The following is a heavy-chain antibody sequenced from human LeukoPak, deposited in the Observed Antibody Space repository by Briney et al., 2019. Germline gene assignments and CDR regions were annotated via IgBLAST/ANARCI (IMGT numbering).Heavy chain of an antibody. CDR2: IGSSGTTI. D-gene: IGHD3-3*01. CDR3: ARIPYYGFWSGYSLDS. CDR1: GFTFSSYE. V-gene: IGHV3-48*03. Sequence: GGSLRLSCAASGFTFSSYEMNWVRQAPGKGLEWVSYIGSSGTTIYYADSVKGRFTISRDNAKNSLYLQMNSLRAEDTAVYYCARIPYYGFWSGYSLDSWGQGTLVTVSS. J-gene: IGHJ4*02.